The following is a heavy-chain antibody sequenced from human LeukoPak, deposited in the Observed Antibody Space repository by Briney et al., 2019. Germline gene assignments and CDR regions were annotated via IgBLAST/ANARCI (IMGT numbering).Heavy chain of an antibody. CDR3: ARDSPVAGGGKAFDY. V-gene: IGHV4-59*01. CDR2: IYYSGST. CDR1: GGSFSGYY. D-gene: IGHD6-19*01. J-gene: IGHJ4*02. Sequence: SETLSLTCAVYGGSFSGYYWSWIRQPPGKGLEWIGYIYYSGSTNYNPSLKSRVTISVDTSKNQFSLKLSSVTAADTAVYYCARDSPVAGGGKAFDYWGQGTLVTVSS.